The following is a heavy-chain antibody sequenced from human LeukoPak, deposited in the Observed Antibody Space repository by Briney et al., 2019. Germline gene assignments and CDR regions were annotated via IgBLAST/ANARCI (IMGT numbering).Heavy chain of an antibody. CDR3: ARDHEFYDRSPHYLGGAIDH. D-gene: IGHD3-22*01. CDR1: GFTFSTYS. CDR2: ISARSTST. J-gene: IGHJ4*02. Sequence: GGSLRLPCAASGFTFSTYSMNWVRQAPGKGLEWVSYISARSTSTDYADSVKGRFTISRDNDKDSLYLQMDSLRVEDTAIYYCARDHEFYDRSPHYLGGAIDHWGQGALVTVSS. V-gene: IGHV3-48*01.